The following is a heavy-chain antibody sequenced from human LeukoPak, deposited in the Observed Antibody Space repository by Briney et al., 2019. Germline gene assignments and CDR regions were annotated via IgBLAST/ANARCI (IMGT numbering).Heavy chain of an antibody. J-gene: IGHJ4*02. Sequence: PGRSLRLSCAASGFTFDDYAMHWVRQAPGKGLEWVSGISWNSGSIGYADSVKGRFTISRDNAKNSLYLQMNSLRAEDTALYYCAKEGYDSSGYCFDYWGQGTLVTVSS. CDR1: GFTFDDYA. CDR2: ISWNSGSI. CDR3: AKEGYDSSGYCFDY. V-gene: IGHV3-9*01. D-gene: IGHD3-22*01.